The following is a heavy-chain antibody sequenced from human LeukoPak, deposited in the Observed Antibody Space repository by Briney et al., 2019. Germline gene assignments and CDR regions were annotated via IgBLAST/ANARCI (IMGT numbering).Heavy chain of an antibody. CDR1: GFTFSNYD. CDR3: ASGSCSSSSCYERLNGLDV. CDR2: FHTAGDT. D-gene: IGHD2-2*01. V-gene: IGHV3-13*01. J-gene: IGHJ6*02. Sequence: PGGSLRLSCAASGFTFSNYDMHWVRQATGKGLEWVSAFHTAGDTHYSGSVKGRFATSRENAKNSFYLQMNNLRAGDTAVYYCASGSCSSSSCYERLNGLDVWGQGTPVTVSS.